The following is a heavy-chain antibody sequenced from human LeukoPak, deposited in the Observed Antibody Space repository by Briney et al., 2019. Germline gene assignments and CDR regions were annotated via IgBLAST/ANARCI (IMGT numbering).Heavy chain of an antibody. CDR3: ARDLAYCGGDCFTQRDY. CDR2: INPSGGST. CDR1: GYTFTSYY. Sequence: GASVKVSCKASGYTFTSYYMHWVRQAPGQGLEWMGIINPSGGSTSYAQKFQGRVTVTRDTSTSTVYMELSSLRSEDTAVYYCARDLAYCGGDCFTQRDYWGQGTLVTVSS. V-gene: IGHV1-46*01. D-gene: IGHD2-21*02. J-gene: IGHJ4*02.